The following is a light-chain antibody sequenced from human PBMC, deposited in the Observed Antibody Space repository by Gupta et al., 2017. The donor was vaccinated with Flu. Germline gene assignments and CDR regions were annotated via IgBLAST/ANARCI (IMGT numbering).Light chain of an antibody. CDR2: LAS. CDR3: RQSLQPPPT. Sequence: VTPGEPASISFSASLVLLHVSGYNSLDWYVQKPGQSPQLLIYLASLRASGVPDRFSGSGSGAXITLKIXTVEAEDVGIYYCRQSLQPPPTFGXGTKMEIK. V-gene: IGKV2-28*01. CDR1: LVLLHVSGYNS. J-gene: IGKJ2*01.